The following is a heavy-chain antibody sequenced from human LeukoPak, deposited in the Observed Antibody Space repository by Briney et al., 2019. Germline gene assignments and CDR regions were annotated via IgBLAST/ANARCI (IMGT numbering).Heavy chain of an antibody. D-gene: IGHD3-16*01. CDR2: IGGPAET. CDR1: GFSFDVHA. CDR3: AKDWTSHNGVYDCLDF. Sequence: PGGSLRLSCGASGFSFDVHAMTWVRQAPGKGPEGVATIGGPAETFYADSVTGRFTISRDNSRYTLYLQMNRLRAEDSALYYCAKDWTSHNGVYDCLDFWGQGTQVTVSS. V-gene: IGHV3-23*01. J-gene: IGHJ4*02.